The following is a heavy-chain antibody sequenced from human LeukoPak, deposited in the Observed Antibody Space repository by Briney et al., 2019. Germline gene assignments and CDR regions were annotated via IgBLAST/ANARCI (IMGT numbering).Heavy chain of an antibody. J-gene: IGHJ6*02. CDR2: IGWDDDE. Sequence: RWSGPTLVNPTQPVTPTLTISGFSLSTSGGCVSWIRQPPGKALEWLASIGWDDDEYYSTSRRTRLAISKDTSKNQVDLTMTNMDPADTATYYCARIAPSPRRGSGGMDVWGQGTTVTVSS. V-gene: IGHV2-70*11. CDR3: ARIAPSPRRGSGGMDV. CDR1: GFSLSTSGGC.